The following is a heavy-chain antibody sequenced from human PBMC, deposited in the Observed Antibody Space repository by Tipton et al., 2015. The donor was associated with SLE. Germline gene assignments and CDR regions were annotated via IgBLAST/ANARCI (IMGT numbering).Heavy chain of an antibody. Sequence: QLVQSGAEVRKPGASVKVSCKASGYTFGTYDINWVRQATGQGLEWMGWMNANSGKTDYGQKFQGRVTMTRNNAINTAYMELSSLRSEDTAVYYCARAGIGDALDFWGQGTLVTVSS. CDR1: GYTFGTYD. CDR2: MNANSGKT. CDR3: ARAGIGDALDF. V-gene: IGHV1-8*01. D-gene: IGHD6-13*01. J-gene: IGHJ4*02.